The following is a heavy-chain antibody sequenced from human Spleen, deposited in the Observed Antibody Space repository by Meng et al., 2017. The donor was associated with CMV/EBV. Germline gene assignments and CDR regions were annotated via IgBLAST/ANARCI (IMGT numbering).Heavy chain of an antibody. Sequence: SRRISYWGWIRQPPGKGLEGVGSISYSGSTYCNPSLKSRVTISVDTSKNQFSLKLSSVTAADTAVYYCARSSGFLEWLRFAEYFQHWGQGTLVTVSS. CDR2: ISYSGST. D-gene: IGHD3-3*01. V-gene: IGHV4-39*07. CDR3: ARSSGFLEWLRFAEYFQH. CDR1: SRRISY. J-gene: IGHJ1*01.